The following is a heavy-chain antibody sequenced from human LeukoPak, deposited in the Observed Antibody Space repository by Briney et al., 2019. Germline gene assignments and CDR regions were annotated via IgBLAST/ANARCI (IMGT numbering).Heavy chain of an antibody. CDR1: GYTFTSYD. CDR3: AREYFDWLSSNWFDP. D-gene: IGHD3-9*01. CDR2: IIPIFGTA. J-gene: IGHJ5*02. V-gene: IGHV1-69*05. Sequence: SVKVSCKAFGYTFTSYDINWVRQAPGQGLEWMGRIIPIFGTANYAQKFQGRVTITTDESTSTAYMELSSLRSEDTAVYYCAREYFDWLSSNWFDPWGQGTLVTVSS.